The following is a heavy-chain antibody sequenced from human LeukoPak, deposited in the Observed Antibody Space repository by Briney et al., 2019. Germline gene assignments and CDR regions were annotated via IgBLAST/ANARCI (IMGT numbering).Heavy chain of an antibody. CDR1: GFTFSSYG. CDR3: AKDEYSSEDY. Sequence: GGSLRLSCAASGFTFSSYGMHWVRQAPGKGLEWVAFKRYDGSNKYYADSVKGRFTISRDNSNNTLYLQMNSLRAEDTAVYYCAKDEYSSEDYWGQGTLVTVSS. CDR2: KRYDGSNK. V-gene: IGHV3-30*02. D-gene: IGHD6-19*01. J-gene: IGHJ4*02.